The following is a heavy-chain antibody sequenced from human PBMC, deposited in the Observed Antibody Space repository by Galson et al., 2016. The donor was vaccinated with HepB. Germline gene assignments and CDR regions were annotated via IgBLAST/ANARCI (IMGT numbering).Heavy chain of an antibody. Sequence: SLRLSCAASGFTFSSYSMTWIRQAPGEGLEWISYISSRGTTIYYADSVRGRFTISRDNARNSLYLQMNRLRDEDTAVYYCARTGRGPMTERRYWGQGTLVTVSS. CDR1: GFTFSSYS. CDR2: ISSRGTTI. J-gene: IGHJ4*02. CDR3: ARTGRGPMTERRY. V-gene: IGHV3-48*02. D-gene: IGHD3-22*01.